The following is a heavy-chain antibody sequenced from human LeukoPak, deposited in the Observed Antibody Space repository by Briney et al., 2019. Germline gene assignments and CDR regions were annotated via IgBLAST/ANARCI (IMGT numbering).Heavy chain of an antibody. CDR2: IKQDGSEK. V-gene: IGHV3-7*01. CDR1: GFTFSSYW. D-gene: IGHD3-10*02. CDR3: ARGWSGSLPNY. J-gene: IGHJ4*02. Sequence: GGSLRLSCAASGFTFSSYWMSWVRQAPGKGLEWVANIKQDGSEKYYVDSVKGRFTISRDNAKNSLYLQMNSLRAGDTAVYYCARGWSGSLPNYWGQGTLVTVSS.